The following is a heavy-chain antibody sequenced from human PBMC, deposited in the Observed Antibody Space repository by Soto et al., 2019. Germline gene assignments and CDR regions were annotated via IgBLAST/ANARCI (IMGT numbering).Heavy chain of an antibody. CDR3: ARESHDILTGPPWVWYFDL. V-gene: IGHV4-34*01. CDR2: INDRGSI. Sequence: QVQLQQWGAGPLRPLETLSLACGVSGGSFSGYYWAWIRQSPGKGLEWIGEINDRGSINYNPYLKSRVSISVGTSKNHYSLNLRSVTAADTAVYYCARESHDILTGPPWVWYFDLWGRGTLVTVSS. D-gene: IGHD3-9*01. CDR1: GGSFSGYY. J-gene: IGHJ2*01.